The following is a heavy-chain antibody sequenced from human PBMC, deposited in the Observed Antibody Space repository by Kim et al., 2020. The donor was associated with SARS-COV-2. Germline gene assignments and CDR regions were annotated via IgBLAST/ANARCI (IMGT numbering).Heavy chain of an antibody. V-gene: IGHV3-23*01. CDR1: GFTFSSYA. Sequence: GGSLRLSCAASGFTFSSYAMNWVRQAPGKGLEWVSSISGNGGSTDYADSVKGRVTISRDNSKNTLYLQMNSLRAEDTAVYYCAKWTKTGTTGWLDPWGEGTLVTVSP. CDR3: AKWTKTGTTGWLDP. D-gene: IGHD1-7*01. J-gene: IGHJ5*02. CDR2: ISGNGGST.